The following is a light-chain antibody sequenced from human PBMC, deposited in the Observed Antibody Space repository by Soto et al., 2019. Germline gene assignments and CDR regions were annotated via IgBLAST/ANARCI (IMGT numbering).Light chain of an antibody. Sequence: EIVKTQSPATLSESPGERATLSCRASQSVGSDLAWYQQKPGQAPRLLIYVASTRTTGVPARFSGSGSGTEFTLTISSLQSEDFAVYYCQHYNHWPPWTFGQGTKWIS. V-gene: IGKV3-15*01. CDR1: QSVGSD. CDR3: QHYNHWPPWT. CDR2: VAS. J-gene: IGKJ1*01.